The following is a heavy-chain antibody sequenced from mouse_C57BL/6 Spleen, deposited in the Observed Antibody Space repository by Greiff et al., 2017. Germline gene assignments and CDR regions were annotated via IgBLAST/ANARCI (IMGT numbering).Heavy chain of an antibody. Sequence: QVQLQQPGAELVRPGSSVKLSCKASGYTFTSYWMHWVKQRPIQGLEWIGNIDPSDSETHYNQKFKDKATLTVDKSSSTAYMQLSSLTSEDSAVYYCARPYGSRDWYFDVWGTGTTVTVSS. D-gene: IGHD1-1*01. CDR3: ARPYGSRDWYFDV. V-gene: IGHV1-52*01. J-gene: IGHJ1*03. CDR2: IDPSDSET. CDR1: GYTFTSYW.